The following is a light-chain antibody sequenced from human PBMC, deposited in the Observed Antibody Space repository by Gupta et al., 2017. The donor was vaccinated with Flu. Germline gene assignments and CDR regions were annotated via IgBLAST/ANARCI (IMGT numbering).Light chain of an antibody. CDR2: EVS. J-gene: IGLJ1*01. V-gene: IGLV2-14*01. CDR3: SSYTSSSTYV. Sequence: SALPQPASVSGSPGQSLTISCTGTSSDVGGYNYVSWYQQHPAKAHKLMIYEVSNRPAGVSNRFSGSKSGNTASLTISGRQAEDEAHYYCSSYTSSSTYVFGTGTKVTVL. CDR1: SSDVGGYNY.